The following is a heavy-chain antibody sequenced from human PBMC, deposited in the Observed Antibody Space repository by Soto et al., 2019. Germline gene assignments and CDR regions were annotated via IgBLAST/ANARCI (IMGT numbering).Heavy chain of an antibody. J-gene: IGHJ4*02. CDR2: ITAKSDGGTA. CDR3: ATRGHIVVVTPTDFDY. Sequence: GGSLRLSCAGSGFTFSDARMTWVRQPPGKGLEWVGRITAKSDGGTAVYTAPVQCRFTISRDDSKNTLYLQMNSLRAEDKAVYYCATRGHIVVVTPTDFDYWGQGTLVTVSS. D-gene: IGHD2-21*02. CDR1: GFTFSDAR. V-gene: IGHV3-15*05.